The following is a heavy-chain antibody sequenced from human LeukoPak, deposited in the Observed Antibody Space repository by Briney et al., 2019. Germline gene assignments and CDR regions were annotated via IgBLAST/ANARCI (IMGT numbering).Heavy chain of an antibody. J-gene: IGHJ6*02. CDR2: IDWNSGNS. V-gene: IGHV3-9*01. CDR3: AKDSSSGRHYYYYGMDV. D-gene: IGHD6-19*01. CDR1: GFTFDDYA. Sequence: GGSLRLSCAASGFTFDDYAMHWVRQVPGKGLEWVSGIDWNSGNSGYADSVKGRFTISRDNAKNSLYLQMNSLRAEDTALYYCAKDSSSGRHYYYYGMDVWGQGTTVTVSS.